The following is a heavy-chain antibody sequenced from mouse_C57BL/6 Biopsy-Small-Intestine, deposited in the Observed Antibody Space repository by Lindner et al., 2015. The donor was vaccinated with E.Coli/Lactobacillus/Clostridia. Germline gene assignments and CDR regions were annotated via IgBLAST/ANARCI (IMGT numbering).Heavy chain of an antibody. D-gene: IGHD1-1*01. J-gene: IGHJ1*03. V-gene: IGHV1-83*01. CDR2: YPRSGNTY. CDR3: RSDYGSNYRYFDV. CDR1: YSFTGYYM. Sequence: VQLQESGPELVKPGASVKISCKTSGYSFTGYYMSWVKQSPEKSLEWIGEIYPRSGNTYYNEKFKGKATLTADKSSSTAYMELRSLTSEDSAVYFCARSDYGSNYRYFDVWGTGTTVTVSS.